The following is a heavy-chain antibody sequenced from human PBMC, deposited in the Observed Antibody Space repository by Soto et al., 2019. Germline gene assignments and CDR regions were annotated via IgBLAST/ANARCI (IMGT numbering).Heavy chain of an antibody. J-gene: IGHJ3*02. CDR1: GGSISSGGYS. CDR3: ARTTMSYAFYI. D-gene: IGHD3-10*02. CDR2: IYHSGST. Sequence: QLQLQESGSGLVKPSQTLSLTCAVSGGSISSGGYSWSWIRQPPGKGLEWIGYIYHSGSTYYNPFHKSRVTISVDRYKHRFSLKLSSVTAADRAVYYCARTTMSYAFYIWGQGKMVTVSS. V-gene: IGHV4-30-2*01.